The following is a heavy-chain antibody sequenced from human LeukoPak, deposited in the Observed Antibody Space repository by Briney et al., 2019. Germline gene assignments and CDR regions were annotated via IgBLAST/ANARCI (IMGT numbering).Heavy chain of an antibody. V-gene: IGHV3-30*04. CDR3: ARELDYYDSSGDHYYYGMDV. D-gene: IGHD3-22*01. CDR2: ISYDGSNK. J-gene: IGHJ6*02. Sequence: GRSLRLSCAASGFTFSSYAMHWVRQAPGKGLEWVAVISYDGSNKYYADSVKGRFTISRDNYKNTLYLQMNSLRAEDTAVYYCARELDYYDSSGDHYYYGMDVWGQGTTVTVSS. CDR1: GFTFSSYA.